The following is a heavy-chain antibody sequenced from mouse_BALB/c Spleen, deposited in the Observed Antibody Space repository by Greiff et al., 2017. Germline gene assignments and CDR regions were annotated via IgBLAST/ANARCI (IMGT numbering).Heavy chain of an antibody. D-gene: IGHD1-2*01. V-gene: IGHV5-6-5*01. J-gene: IGHJ4*01. CDR3: ARRGCITSASWAMDY. Sequence: EVQLMESGGGLVKPGGSLKLSCAASGFTFSSYAMPWVRQTPEKRLEWVASISSGGSTYYPDSVEGRFTNSRDNARNILYLQMSSLRSEDTARYYWARRGCITSASWAMDYWGQGTSVTVSS. CDR1: GFTFSSYA. CDR2: ISSGGST.